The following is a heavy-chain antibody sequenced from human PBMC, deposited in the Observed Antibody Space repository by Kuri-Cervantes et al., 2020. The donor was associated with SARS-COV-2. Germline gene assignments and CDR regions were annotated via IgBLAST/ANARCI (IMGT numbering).Heavy chain of an antibody. CDR3: ARAGEWLFGDAFDI. CDR1: GYSTSSGYY. J-gene: IGHJ3*02. Sequence: GSLRLSCAVSGYSTSSGYYWGWIRQPPGKGLEWIGSIYHSGSTYYNPSLKSRVTISVDTSKNQFSLKLSSVTAADTAVYYCARAGEWLFGDAFDIWGQGTMVTVSS. V-gene: IGHV4-38-2*01. D-gene: IGHD3-3*01. CDR2: IYHSGST.